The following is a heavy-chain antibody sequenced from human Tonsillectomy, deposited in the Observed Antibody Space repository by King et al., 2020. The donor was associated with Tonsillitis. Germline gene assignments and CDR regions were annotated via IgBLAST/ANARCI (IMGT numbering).Heavy chain of an antibody. V-gene: IGHV3-64D*06. J-gene: IGHJ3*02. CDR3: VRPSYYDSSGYAFDI. Sequence: VQLVESGGGLLQPGGSLRLSCSASGFTFSTYPMYWVRQAPGKGLEYVSDIRSNGDSINYADSVKGRFSISRDNSKNTLFLQMSSLRVEDTAVYYCVRPSYYDSSGYAFDIWGQGTRVTVSS. CDR2: IRSNGDSI. D-gene: IGHD3-22*01. CDR1: GFTFSTYP.